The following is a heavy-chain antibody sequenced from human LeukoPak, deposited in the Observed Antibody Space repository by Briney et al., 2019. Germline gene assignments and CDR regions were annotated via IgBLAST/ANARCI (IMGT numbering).Heavy chain of an antibody. Sequence: ASVKVSCKASGYTFTSYDINWVRQATGQGLEWMGWMNPNSGNTGYAQKFQGRVTITRNTSISTAYMELSSLRSEDTAVYYCARGTPQYSSSWYGNFPDYRGQGTLVTVSS. V-gene: IGHV1-8*03. J-gene: IGHJ4*02. CDR2: MNPNSGNT. D-gene: IGHD6-13*01. CDR3: ARGTPQYSSSWYGNFPDY. CDR1: GYTFTSYD.